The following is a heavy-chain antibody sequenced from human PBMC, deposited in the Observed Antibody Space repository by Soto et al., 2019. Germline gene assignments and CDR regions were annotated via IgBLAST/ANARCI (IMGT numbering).Heavy chain of an antibody. CDR2: ISYDGSNK. CDR1: GFTFSSYA. V-gene: IGHV3-30-3*01. Sequence: GGSLRLSCAASGFTFSSYAMHWVRQAPGKGLEWVAVISYDGSNKYYADSVKGRFTISRDNSKNTLYLQMNSLRAEDTAVYYCARDRNYYYDSSGYHSDAFDIWGQGTMVTVSS. D-gene: IGHD3-22*01. CDR3: ARDRNYYYDSSGYHSDAFDI. J-gene: IGHJ3*02.